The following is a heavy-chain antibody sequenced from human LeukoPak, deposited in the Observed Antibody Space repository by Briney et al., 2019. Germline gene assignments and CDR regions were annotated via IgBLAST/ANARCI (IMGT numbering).Heavy chain of an antibody. D-gene: IGHD6-13*01. CDR1: GFTFSDYY. V-gene: IGHV3-11*01. J-gene: IGHJ4*02. CDR2: ISSSGSTI. CDR3: ARWGIAAAEYYFDY. Sequence: GGPLRLSCAASGFTFSDYYMSWIRQAPGKGLEWVSYISSSGSTIYYADSVKGRFTISRDNAKNSLYLQMNSLRAEDTAVYYCARWGIAAAEYYFDYWGQGTLVTVSS.